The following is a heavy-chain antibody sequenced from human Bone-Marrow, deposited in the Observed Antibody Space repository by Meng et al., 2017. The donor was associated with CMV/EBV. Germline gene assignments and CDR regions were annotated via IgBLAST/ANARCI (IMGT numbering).Heavy chain of an antibody. D-gene: IGHD2-2*03. J-gene: IGHJ6*02. V-gene: IGHV1-18*01. CDR2: ISAYNGNT. CDR3: ARDRGGYCSSTSCYDYYYGMDV. CDR1: GYTFTSHG. Sequence: ASVKVSCKASGYTFTSHGISWVRQAPGQGLEWMGWISAYNGNTNYAQKLQGRVTMTTDTSTSTAYMELRSLRSDDTAVYYCARDRGGYCSSTSCYDYYYGMDVWGQGTTVTVSS.